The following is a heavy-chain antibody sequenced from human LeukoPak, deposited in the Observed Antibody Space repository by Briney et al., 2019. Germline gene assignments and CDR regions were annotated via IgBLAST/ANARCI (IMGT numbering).Heavy chain of an antibody. D-gene: IGHD3-16*01. CDR3: ARKGKLGDAFDI. CDR2: IDASGST. V-gene: IGHV4-4*08. CDR1: GGSINHYY. J-gene: IGHJ3*02. Sequence: SETLSLTCTVSGGSINHYYWSWIRQPPGKGLEWIGRIDASGSTNYKPSLKSRVTISVDTSKNQFSLKLNSVTAADTAMYYCARKGKLGDAFDIWGQGTMVTVSS.